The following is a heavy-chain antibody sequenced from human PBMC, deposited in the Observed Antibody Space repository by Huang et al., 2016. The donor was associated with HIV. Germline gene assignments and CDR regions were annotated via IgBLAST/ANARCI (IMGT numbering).Heavy chain of an antibody. J-gene: IGHJ3*02. CDR2: FEPEEGET. Sequence: QVQLVESGAELKKPGASVRVSCKVSGYTVSELSLHWVRQAPEKGLEWRGGFEPEEGETIYAQRLQGRGTMTEDTSTDTAYMELSSLRPEDTAVYYGATSTPDVGAGVLRSAFDIWGQGTMVTVSS. CDR1: GYTVSELS. CDR3: ATSTPDVGAGVLRSAFDI. D-gene: IGHD2-15*01. V-gene: IGHV1-24*01.